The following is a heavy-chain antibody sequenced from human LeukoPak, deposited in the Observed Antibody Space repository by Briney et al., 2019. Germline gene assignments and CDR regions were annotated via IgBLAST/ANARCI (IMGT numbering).Heavy chain of an antibody. CDR1: GYTFTSYD. D-gene: IGHD3-22*01. CDR3: ARVEYISGYSHIY. J-gene: IGHJ4*02. V-gene: IGHV1-8*01. Sequence: ASVKVSCEASGYTFTSYDINWVRQATGQGLEWMGWMNPNSGNTGYAQKFQGRVTMTRNIFISTAYMELSSLRSEDTAVYYCARVEYISGYSHIYWGQGTLVTVSP. CDR2: MNPNSGNT.